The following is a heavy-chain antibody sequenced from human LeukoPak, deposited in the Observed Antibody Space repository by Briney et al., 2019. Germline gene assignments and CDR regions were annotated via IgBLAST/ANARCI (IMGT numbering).Heavy chain of an antibody. CDR1: GYTFTSYD. Sequence: ASVKVSCKASGYTFTSYDINWVRQATGQGLEWMGWMNPNSGNTGYAQKFQGRVTMTRNTSISTAYMELSSLRSEDTAVYYCARRRPGRRQQLVRGNWFDPWGQGTLVTVSS. V-gene: IGHV1-8*01. CDR3: ARRRPGRRQQLVRGNWFDP. CDR2: MNPNSGNT. J-gene: IGHJ5*02. D-gene: IGHD6-13*01.